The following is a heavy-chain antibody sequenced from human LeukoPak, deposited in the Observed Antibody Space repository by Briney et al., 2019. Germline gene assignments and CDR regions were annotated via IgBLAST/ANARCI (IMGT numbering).Heavy chain of an antibody. D-gene: IGHD6-19*01. J-gene: IGHJ4*02. CDR1: GGSISDYY. V-gene: IGHV4-4*07. CDR2: IYTSGST. CDR3: ARDRHGMSVSDYFDY. Sequence: PSETLSLTCTVSGGSISDYYWNWIRQPAAKGLELMGRIYTSGSTNYNPPLKSRVTMSVDTSKNQFSLKLSSVTAADTAVYYCARDRHGMSVSDYFDYWGQGTLVTVSS.